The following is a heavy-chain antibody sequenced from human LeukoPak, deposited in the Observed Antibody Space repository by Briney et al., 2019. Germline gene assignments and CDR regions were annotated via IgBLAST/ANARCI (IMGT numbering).Heavy chain of an antibody. J-gene: IGHJ6*03. CDR1: GGSISSSNW. V-gene: IGHV4-4*02. CDR3: AREDGSGWSGSYYMDV. CDR2: IHHSGTT. D-gene: IGHD6-19*01. Sequence: SETLSLTCTVSGGSISSSNWWSWVRQPPGKGLECIGDIHHSGTTNYNPSLKSRVTISIDKSKNQFSLRLNSVTAADTAVYYCAREDGSGWSGSYYMDVWGKGTTVTVSS.